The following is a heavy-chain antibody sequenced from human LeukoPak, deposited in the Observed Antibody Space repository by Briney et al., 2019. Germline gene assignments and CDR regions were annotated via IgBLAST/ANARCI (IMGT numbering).Heavy chain of an antibody. CDR1: GFTFSSYS. CDR2: ISSSSYI. V-gene: IGHV3-21*01. J-gene: IGHJ6*02. D-gene: IGHD6-19*01. CDR3: ARDLKVAVAGTYHYYYYGMDV. Sequence: PGGSLRLSCAASGFTFSSYSMNWVRQAPGKGLEWVSSISSSSYIYYADSVKGRFTISRDNAKNSLYLQMNSLRAEDTAVYYCARDLKVAVAGTYHYYYYGMDVWGQGTTVTVSS.